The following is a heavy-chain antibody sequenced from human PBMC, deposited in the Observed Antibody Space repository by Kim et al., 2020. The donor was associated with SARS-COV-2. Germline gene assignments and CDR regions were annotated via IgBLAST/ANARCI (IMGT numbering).Heavy chain of an antibody. V-gene: IGHV3-21*01. CDR1: GFTFSTYN. J-gene: IGHJ2*01. D-gene: IGHD2-15*01. CDR2: ITDSSNYI. Sequence: GRSLRLSCAASGFTFSTYNMNWVRQAPGKGLEWVSSITDSSNYINYADSVKGRFTISRDDAKNSLYLQKNSLRVEDTGTYYCARDLIRIGDFDLWGRGTLVTVSS. CDR3: ARDLIRIGDFDL.